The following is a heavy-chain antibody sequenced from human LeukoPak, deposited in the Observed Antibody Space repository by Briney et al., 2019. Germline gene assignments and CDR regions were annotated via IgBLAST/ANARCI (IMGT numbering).Heavy chain of an antibody. V-gene: IGHV3-30*03. CDR3: AREVGGGYVFDY. J-gene: IGHJ4*02. Sequence: PGGSLRLSCAASGHTLSIFGIHWVRQAPAKGLVGVAVPSYDGTNKYYADSVKGGFTISRDNSKNTLFLQMNYLRAEDTAVYYCAREVGGGYVFDYWGQGTLVIVSS. CDR1: GHTLSIFG. D-gene: IGHD5-12*01. CDR2: PSYDGTNK.